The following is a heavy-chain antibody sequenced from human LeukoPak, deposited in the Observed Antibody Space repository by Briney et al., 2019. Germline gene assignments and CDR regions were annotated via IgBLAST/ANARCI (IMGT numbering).Heavy chain of an antibody. CDR2: IYSGGST. CDR1: GFTVSDSY. V-gene: IGHV3-53*05. D-gene: IGHD1-26*01. Sequence: GGSLRLSCAASGFTVSDSYMNWVRQAPGKGLEWVSVIYSGGSTYYADSVKGRFTISRDNSKNTLYLQMNSLRAEDTAVYYCARDFSGEYCVDMWGQGTMVTVSS. J-gene: IGHJ3*02. CDR3: ARDFSGEYCVDM.